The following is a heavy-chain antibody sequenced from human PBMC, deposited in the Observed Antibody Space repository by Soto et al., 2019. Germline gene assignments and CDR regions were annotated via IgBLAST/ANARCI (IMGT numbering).Heavy chain of an antibody. Sequence: PGGSLRLSWGASGFTFSGYWMSWVRQAPGKGLGWVANIKQDGSEKDYVDSVKGRFTISRDIAKNSLYLQMNSLRAEDTAVYYCARDQRVVVPAAHYYYYGMDVWGQGTTVTVSS. CDR3: ARDQRVVVPAAHYYYYGMDV. J-gene: IGHJ6*02. CDR1: GFTFSGYW. D-gene: IGHD2-2*01. V-gene: IGHV3-7*03. CDR2: IKQDGSEK.